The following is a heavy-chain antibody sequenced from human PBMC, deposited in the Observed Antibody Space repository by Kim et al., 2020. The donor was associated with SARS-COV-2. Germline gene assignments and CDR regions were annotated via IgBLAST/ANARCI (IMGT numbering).Heavy chain of an antibody. J-gene: IGHJ5*02. CDR1: GYTLTELS. CDR2: FDPEDGET. CDR3: ATRWQYSSAPWFDP. Sequence: ASVKVSCKVSGYTLTELSMHWVRQAPGKGLEWMGGFDPEDGETIYAQKFQGRVTMTEDTSTDTAYMELSSLRSEDTAVYYCATRWQYSSAPWFDPWGQGTLVTVSS. D-gene: IGHD6-19*01. V-gene: IGHV1-24*01.